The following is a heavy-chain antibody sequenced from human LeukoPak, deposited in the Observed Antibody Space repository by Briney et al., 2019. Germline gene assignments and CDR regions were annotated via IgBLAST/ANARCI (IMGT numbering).Heavy chain of an antibody. Sequence: GESLKISCKGSGYRFTSYWICWVRQMSGKGLEWMGRIDPSDSYTNYSPSFQGHVTISADKSISTAYLQWSSLKASDTAMYYCASSSGSYYGSAFDIWGQGTMVTVSS. CDR3: ASSSGSYYGSAFDI. CDR1: GYRFTSYW. D-gene: IGHD1-26*01. CDR2: IDPSDSYT. V-gene: IGHV5-10-1*01. J-gene: IGHJ3*02.